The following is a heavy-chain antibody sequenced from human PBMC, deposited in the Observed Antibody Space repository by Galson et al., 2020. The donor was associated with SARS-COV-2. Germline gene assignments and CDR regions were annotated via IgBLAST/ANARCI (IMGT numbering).Heavy chain of an antibody. CDR1: GGSISSRRYY. CDR3: ARRGDTAAWFY. V-gene: IGHV4-39*01. D-gene: IGHD3-22*01. Sequence: SETLSLTCSVSGGSISSRRYYWGWIRQPPGKGLEWIASVIYTRSTSYNPSLKSRVTISVDTSKNQFSLRVTSVTAADTAVYYCARRGDTAAWFYWGQGALVTVSS. J-gene: IGHJ4*02. CDR2: VIYTRST.